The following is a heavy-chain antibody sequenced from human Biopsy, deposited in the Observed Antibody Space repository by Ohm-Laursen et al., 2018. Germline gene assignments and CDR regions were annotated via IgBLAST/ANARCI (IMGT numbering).Heavy chain of an antibody. CDR3: ARGGGYNWNNGWFDP. J-gene: IGHJ5*02. D-gene: IGHD1/OR15-1a*01. V-gene: IGHV1-69*13. CDR2: IIGIFRTA. CDR1: GGTFSSSA. Sequence: SVKVSCKASGGTFSSSAITWVRQAPGQGLEWMGGIIGIFRTAHYAQKFQGRVTITADEFMSTAYMELSSLRSEDTAVYYCARGGGYNWNNGWFDPWGPGTLVTVSS.